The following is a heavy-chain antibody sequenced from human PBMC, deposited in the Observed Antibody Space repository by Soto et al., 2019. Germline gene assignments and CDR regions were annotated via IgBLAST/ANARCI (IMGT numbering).Heavy chain of an antibody. CDR3: ARGGGPYVWFNEF. CDR1: GGLFSSFA. CDR2: IIPVFGTT. V-gene: IGHV1-69*01. D-gene: IGHD3-16*01. Sequence: QEQLVQSGPEMKKPGSSVKVSCKDSGGLFSSFAISWVRQAPGQGLEWLGGIIPVFGTTNYAEKFQDRVTIPADESSNTAYMELSGLRSGATAIYYCARGGGPYVWFNEFWGQGTLVTVSS. J-gene: IGHJ4*02.